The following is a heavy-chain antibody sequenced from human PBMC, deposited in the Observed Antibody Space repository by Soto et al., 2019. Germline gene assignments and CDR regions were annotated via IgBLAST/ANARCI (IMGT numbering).Heavy chain of an antibody. V-gene: IGHV3-53*04. J-gene: IGHJ4*02. D-gene: IGHD2-15*01. CDR2: IYSGGST. CDR3: ARDLQIGSGGAFDY. CDR1: GFTVSSNH. Sequence: EVQLVESGGGLVQPGGSLRLSCAASGFTVSSNHMSWVRQAPGKGLEWVSVIYSGGSTYYADSVKGRFTISRHNSKNTLYLQMNSLRAEDTAVYYCARDLQIGSGGAFDYWGQGTLVTVSS.